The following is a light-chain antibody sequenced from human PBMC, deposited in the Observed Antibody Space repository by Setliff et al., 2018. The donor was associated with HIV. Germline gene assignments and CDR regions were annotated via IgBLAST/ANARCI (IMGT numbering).Light chain of an antibody. V-gene: IGLV2-23*01. Sequence: QSALAQPASVSGSPGQSITISCTGTSNDVGRYDLVSWYQQHPARAPKLIIYQATRRPSGVSNRFSGSKSGNVAYLTISGLQAEDEADYYCCSNTGSNTFVFGTGTKVTV. CDR1: SNDVGRYDL. J-gene: IGLJ1*01. CDR2: QAT. CDR3: CSNTGSNTFV.